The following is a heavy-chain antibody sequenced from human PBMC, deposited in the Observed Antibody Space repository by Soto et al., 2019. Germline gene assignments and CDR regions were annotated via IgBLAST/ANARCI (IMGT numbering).Heavy chain of an antibody. J-gene: IGHJ4*02. CDR2: IIGSGGST. CDR1: GFTFNSYA. CDR3: AKDRNYYDSSGYDY. V-gene: IGHV3-23*01. D-gene: IGHD3-22*01. Sequence: GGSLRLSCAASGFTFNSYAMSWVRQAPGKGLEWVSTIIGSGGSTYYADSVKGRFSASRDNSKNTLYLQMNSLRAEDTAVYYCAKDRNYYDSSGYDYWGQGTLVTVSS.